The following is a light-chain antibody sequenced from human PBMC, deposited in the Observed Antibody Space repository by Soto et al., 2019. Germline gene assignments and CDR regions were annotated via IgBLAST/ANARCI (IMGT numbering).Light chain of an antibody. J-gene: IGKJ4*01. Sequence: DIQMTQSPSTLSASVGDRVTITCRASQSIDSWLAWYQQKPGKAPKLLIYDASSLESGAPSRFSGSGSGTEFTLTISSLQPDDFATYYCQQYNSYSLTFGGGTRWIS. CDR1: QSIDSW. V-gene: IGKV1-5*01. CDR2: DAS. CDR3: QQYNSYSLT.